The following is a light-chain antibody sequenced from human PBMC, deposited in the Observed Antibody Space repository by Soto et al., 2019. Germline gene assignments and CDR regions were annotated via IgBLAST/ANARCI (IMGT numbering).Light chain of an antibody. V-gene: IGLV1-40*01. Sequence: QSVLTQPPSVSGAPGQRVTISCTGSRSNIGAGYDVHWYQQIPGAAPKLLIYGNSNRPSGVPDRFSGSKSSTSASLAITGLQAEDEADYYCQSYDASLSGDVVFGGGTQLTVL. CDR2: GNS. J-gene: IGLJ2*01. CDR3: QSYDASLSGDVV. CDR1: RSNIGAGYD.